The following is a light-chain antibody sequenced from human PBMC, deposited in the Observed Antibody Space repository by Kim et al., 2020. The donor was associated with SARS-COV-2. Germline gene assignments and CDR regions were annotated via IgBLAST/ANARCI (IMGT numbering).Light chain of an antibody. CDR1: QDISNS. CDR2: DAF. J-gene: IGKJ4*01. V-gene: IGKV1-8*01. Sequence: SASAGDRVTIACRASQDISNSLAWYQQKPGNAPELLIYDAFTLQSGVAPRFSGSRSGTDFTLTISSLQSEDFATYYCQQHYIYPLTFGGGTKLEI. CDR3: QQHYIYPLT.